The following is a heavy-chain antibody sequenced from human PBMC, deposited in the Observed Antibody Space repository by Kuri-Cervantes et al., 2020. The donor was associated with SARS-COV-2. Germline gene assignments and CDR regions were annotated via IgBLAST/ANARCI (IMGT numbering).Heavy chain of an antibody. Sequence: GESLKISCAASGFTFSSYAMHWVRQAPGKGLEWVAVISYDGSKKYYAESVKGRFTISRDNSKNTMYLQMNSLRAEDTAVYYCARDQDYYDSNDYFDYWGQGTLVTVSS. V-gene: IGHV3-30*04. J-gene: IGHJ4*02. CDR3: ARDQDYYDSNDYFDY. CDR2: ISYDGSKK. CDR1: GFTFSSYA. D-gene: IGHD3-22*01.